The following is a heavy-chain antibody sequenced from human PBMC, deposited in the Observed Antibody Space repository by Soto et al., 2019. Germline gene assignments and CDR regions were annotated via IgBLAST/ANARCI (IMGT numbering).Heavy chain of an antibody. CDR2: ISSNGGST. V-gene: IGHV3-64*01. CDR1: GFTFSSYA. Sequence: EVQLVESGGGLVQPGGSLRLSCAASGFTFSSYAMHWVRQATGKGLEYVSAISSNGGSTYYANSVKGRFTISRDNSKNTLYLQMGSLRAEDMAVYYCARTTYGGEFDPWGQGTLVTVSS. CDR3: ARTTYGGEFDP. J-gene: IGHJ5*02. D-gene: IGHD3-16*01.